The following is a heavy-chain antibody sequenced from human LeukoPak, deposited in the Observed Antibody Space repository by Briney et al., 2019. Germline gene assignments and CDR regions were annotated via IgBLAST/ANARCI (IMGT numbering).Heavy chain of an antibody. CDR1: GFTFTSSA. V-gene: IGHV1-58*02. CDR2: IFVGSGNT. CDR3: ATSPTYYYDSSGYYYGNYLYYFDY. J-gene: IGHJ4*02. Sequence: ASVKVSCKASGFTFTSSAMQWVRQARGQRLEWIGWIFVGSGNTNYAQKFQERVTITRDMSTSTAHMELSSLRSEDTAVCYCATSPTYYYDSSGYYYGNYLYYFDYWGQGTLVTVSS. D-gene: IGHD3-22*01.